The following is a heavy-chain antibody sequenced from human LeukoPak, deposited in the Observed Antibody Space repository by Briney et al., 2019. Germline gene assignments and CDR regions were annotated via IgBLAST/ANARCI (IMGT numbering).Heavy chain of an antibody. Sequence: GGSLRLSCAASGFMFRDAAMTWVRQAPGKGLEWVSLIASSGLNTYYADSVRGRFTISRDNSKNTLSLQMNSLRVEDTAIYYCARDIELSTWGLGTLATVSS. D-gene: IGHD5-12*01. CDR2: IASSGLNT. V-gene: IGHV3-23*01. CDR3: ARDIELST. J-gene: IGHJ3*01. CDR1: GFMFRDAA.